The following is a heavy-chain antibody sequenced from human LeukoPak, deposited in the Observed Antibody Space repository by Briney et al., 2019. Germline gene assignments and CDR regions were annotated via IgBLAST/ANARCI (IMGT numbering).Heavy chain of an antibody. CDR3: ARDINGYNSLVS. Sequence: TSQTLSLTCTVSGAGGSISSGGYYWSWIRQYPGKGLERIGYIYYSGTIYYNPSLQSRLTISIDTSKTHFSLQLNFMTDADTAVYYCARDINGYNSLVSWGQGTLVTVSS. D-gene: IGHD5-24*01. CDR2: IYYSGTI. CDR1: GAGGSISSGGYY. V-gene: IGHV4-31*03. J-gene: IGHJ1*01.